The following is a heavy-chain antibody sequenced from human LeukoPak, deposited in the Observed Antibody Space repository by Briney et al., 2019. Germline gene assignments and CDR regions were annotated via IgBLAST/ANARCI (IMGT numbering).Heavy chain of an antibody. J-gene: IGHJ4*02. D-gene: IGHD3-22*01. CDR2: IHYTGRT. CDR3: ARLLYDRSGYYYFDY. V-gene: IGHV4-39*01. Sequence: NPSETLSLTCTVSGGSISTNNYYWGWIRQPPGKGLEWIGTIHYTGRTYDNPSLKSRVTVSVDTSKNQFSLKLSSVTAADTAVYYCARLLYDRSGYYYFDYWGQGTLVTVSS. CDR1: GGSISTNNYY.